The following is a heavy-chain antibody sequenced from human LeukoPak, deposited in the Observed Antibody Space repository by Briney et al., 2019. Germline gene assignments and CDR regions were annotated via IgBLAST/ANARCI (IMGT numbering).Heavy chain of an antibody. D-gene: IGHD2-15*01. CDR1: GFTFSSYA. Sequence: PGGSLRLSCAASGFTFSSYAMHWVRQAPGRGLEWMAVISYDGSNKYYADSVKGRFTISRDNSKNTLYLQMNSLRAEDTAVYYCARDRIHCSGGSCYSGWFDPWGQGTLVTVSS. J-gene: IGHJ5*02. CDR3: ARDRIHCSGGSCYSGWFDP. V-gene: IGHV3-30*04. CDR2: ISYDGSNK.